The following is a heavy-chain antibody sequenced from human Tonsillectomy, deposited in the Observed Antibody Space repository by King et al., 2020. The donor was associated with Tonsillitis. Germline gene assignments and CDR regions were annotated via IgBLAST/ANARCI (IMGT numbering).Heavy chain of an antibody. CDR1: GFTFSSYA. J-gene: IGHJ3*01. D-gene: IGHD5-12*01. CDR2: IIGSGGST. V-gene: IGHV3-23*04. CDR3: AKDKVATMPRDAFDL. Sequence: VQLVESGGGLVQIGGSLRLSCAASGFTFSSYAMSWVRQAPGKGLEWVSSIIGSGGSTYSADSVKGRFTISRDNSKNPLYLQMNSLRAEDTAVYYCAKDKVATMPRDAFDLWGQGTMVTVSS.